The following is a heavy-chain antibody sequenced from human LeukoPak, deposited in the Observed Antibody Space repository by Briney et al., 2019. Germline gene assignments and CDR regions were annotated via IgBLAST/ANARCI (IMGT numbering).Heavy chain of an antibody. CDR3: AKDGTGCGGDCYSDY. CDR1: GFTFSSYS. CDR2: LSSNSANT. Sequence: PGGSLRLSCAASGFTFSSYSMNWVRQAPGKGLEWVSSLSSNSANTYYADSVKGRFTISRDNSKNTLYLQMNSLRAEDTAVYYCAKDGTGCGGDCYSDYWGQGTLVTVSS. V-gene: IGHV3-23*01. J-gene: IGHJ4*02. D-gene: IGHD2-21*02.